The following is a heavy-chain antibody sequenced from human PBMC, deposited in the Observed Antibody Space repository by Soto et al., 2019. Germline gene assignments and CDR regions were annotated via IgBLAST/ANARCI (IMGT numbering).Heavy chain of an antibody. Sequence: PSDTLSLTCSFSGCSVISGGYSGSWLRQPPGKGLEWIGYIYHSGSTYYNPSLKSRVTISVDRSKNQFSLKLSSVTAADTAVYYCARGGYPLYYFDYWGQGTLVTVSS. D-gene: IGHD5-18*01. J-gene: IGHJ4*02. CDR3: ARGGYPLYYFDY. CDR2: IYHSGST. V-gene: IGHV4-30-2*01. CDR1: GCSVISGGYS.